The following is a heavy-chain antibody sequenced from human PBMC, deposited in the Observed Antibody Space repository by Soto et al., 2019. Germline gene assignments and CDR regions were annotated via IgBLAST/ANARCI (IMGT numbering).Heavy chain of an antibody. CDR2: ISYDGSNK. V-gene: IGHV3-30-3*01. CDR1: GFTFSSYA. CDR3: ARDEGTYYYDSSGYRNYYYYGIDV. Sequence: PGGSLRLSCAASGFTFSSYAMHWVRQAPGKGLEWVAVISYDGSNKYYADSVKGRFTISRDNSKNTLYLQMNSLRAEDTAVYYCARDEGTYYYDSSGYRNYYYYGIDVWGQGTTVTVSS. D-gene: IGHD3-22*01. J-gene: IGHJ6*02.